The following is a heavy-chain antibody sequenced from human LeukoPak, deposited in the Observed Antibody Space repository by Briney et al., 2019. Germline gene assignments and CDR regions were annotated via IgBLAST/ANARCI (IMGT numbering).Heavy chain of an antibody. V-gene: IGHV3-23*01. CDR2: IYYSGGNT. Sequence: GGSLRLSCAAPGFSFSTHAMSWVRQAPGKGLEWVSTIYYSGGNTYSADSVKGRFTISRDNAKNMLYLQMNSLRAEDTAIYYCAKDQGQAVVPRRFDYWGQGTLVTVSS. CDR3: AKDQGQAVVPRRFDY. D-gene: IGHD4-23*01. J-gene: IGHJ4*02. CDR1: GFSFSTHA.